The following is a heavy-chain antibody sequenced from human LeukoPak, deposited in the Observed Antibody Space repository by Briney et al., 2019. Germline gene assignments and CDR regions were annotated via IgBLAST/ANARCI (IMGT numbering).Heavy chain of an antibody. Sequence: PSETLSLTCAVYGGSFSGYYWSWIRQPPGKGLEWIGETNHSGSTNYNPSLKSRVTISVDTSKNQFSLKLSSVTAADTAVYYCARGDYAPFDYWGQGTLVTVAS. CDR3: ARGDYAPFDY. D-gene: IGHD4-17*01. CDR1: GGSFSGYY. CDR2: TNHSGST. J-gene: IGHJ4*02. V-gene: IGHV4-34*01.